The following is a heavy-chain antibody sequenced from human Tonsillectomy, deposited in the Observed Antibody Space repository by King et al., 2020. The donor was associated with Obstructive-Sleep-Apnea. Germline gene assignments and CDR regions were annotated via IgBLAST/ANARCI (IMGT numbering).Heavy chain of an antibody. D-gene: IGHD5-18*01. CDR2: ISYDGSNK. CDR1: GFTFSNYA. CDR3: AGDLTVDTAMGNDYYYGMDV. J-gene: IGHJ6*02. V-gene: IGHV3-30*04. Sequence: VQLVESGGGVVQPGRSLRLSCAASGFTFSNYAMHWVRQAPGKGLEWVAVISYDGSNKKYADSVKGRFTISRDNSKNTLYLQMNSLRAEETAVYYCAGDLTVDTAMGNDYYYGMDVWGQGTTVTVSS.